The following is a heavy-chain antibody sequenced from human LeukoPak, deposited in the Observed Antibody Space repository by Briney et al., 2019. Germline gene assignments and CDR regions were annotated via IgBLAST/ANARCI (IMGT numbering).Heavy chain of an antibody. V-gene: IGHV3-21*01. D-gene: IGHD1-7*01. J-gene: IGHJ4*02. CDR1: GFTFSSYS. CDR2: ISSSSSYI. CDR3: ARAHNWKYGSFDF. Sequence: GGSLRLSCAASGFTFSSYSMNWVRQAPGKGLEWVSSISSSSSYIYYTDSVKGRFTISTDNTKNSLYLQMNSLRAEDTAVYYCARAHNWKYGSFDFWGQGTLVTVSS.